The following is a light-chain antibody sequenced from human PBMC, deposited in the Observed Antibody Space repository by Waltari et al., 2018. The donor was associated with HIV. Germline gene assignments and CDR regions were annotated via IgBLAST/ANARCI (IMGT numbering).Light chain of an antibody. V-gene: IGLV1-40*01. J-gene: IGLJ3*02. Sequence: QSVLTQPPSVSGAPGQRVTISCTGSSSNIGAGYDVHWYQQLPGTAPKLLIYDNINRPSGVSNRFSGSKSGNTASLTISGLQAEDEADYYCSSYTSSSTLRVFGGGTKLTVL. CDR3: SSYTSSSTLRV. CDR2: DNI. CDR1: SSNIGAGYD.